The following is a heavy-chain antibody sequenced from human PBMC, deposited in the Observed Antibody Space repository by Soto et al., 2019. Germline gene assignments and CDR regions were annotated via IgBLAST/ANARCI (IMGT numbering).Heavy chain of an antibody. J-gene: IGHJ5*02. CDR2: IRSKAYGGTT. D-gene: IGHD2-2*01. CDR1: GFTFGDYA. CDR3: TRGGGVVVPAAIPSWFDP. V-gene: IGHV3-49*03. Sequence: SLRLSCTASGFTFGDYAMSWFRQAPGKGLEWVGFIRSKAYGGTTEYAASVKGRFTISRDDSKSIAYLQMNSLKTEDTAVYYCTRGGGVVVPAAIPSWFDPWGQGTLVTVSS.